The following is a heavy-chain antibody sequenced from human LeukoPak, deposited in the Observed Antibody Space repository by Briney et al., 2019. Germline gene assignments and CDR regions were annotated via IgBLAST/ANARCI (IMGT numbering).Heavy chain of an antibody. D-gene: IGHD3-22*01. J-gene: IGHJ4*02. CDR3: ARGGAVHYDDSSAYYYFDY. V-gene: IGHV1-3*04. CDR1: GYTFNSNV. CDR2: TNTANGNT. Sequence: ASVKVSCKASGYTFNSNVIHWLRQAPGQRVEWMGWTNTANGNTKYSQKFQGRVSITRDTPATTAYMELSALRSEDSAVYFCARGGAVHYDDSSAYYYFDYWGQGTLVTVS.